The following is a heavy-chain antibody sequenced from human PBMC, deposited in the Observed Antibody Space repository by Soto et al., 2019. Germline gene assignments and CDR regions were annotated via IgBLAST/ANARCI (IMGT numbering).Heavy chain of an antibody. J-gene: IGHJ6*02. V-gene: IGHV3-74*01. D-gene: IGHD3-16*01. Sequence: PGGSLRLSCAASGFTFSSYWMHWVRQAPGKGLVWVSRISSYGSDTHYADSVKGRFTISRDTAKNTLYLQMNSLRADDTAVYYCASNYAYAEGYYWYGIDVWGQGTTVTVSS. CDR2: ISSYGSDT. CDR1: GFTFSSYW. CDR3: ASNYAYAEGYYWYGIDV.